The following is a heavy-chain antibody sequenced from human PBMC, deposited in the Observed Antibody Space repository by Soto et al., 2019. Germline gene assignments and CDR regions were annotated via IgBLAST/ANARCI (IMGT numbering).Heavy chain of an antibody. D-gene: IGHD3-16*02. V-gene: IGHV3-30*18. CDR3: AKALGELSPESYDY. CDR2: ISSDGSDK. J-gene: IGHJ4*02. CDR1: GFTFSSYA. Sequence: QVQLVESGGGVVQPGRSLRISCAASGFTFSSYAMHWVRQAPGKVLEWVAVISSDGSDKYYADSLKGRFTISRDNYKNTLDQQMNTLCADVTAVYYCAKALGELSPESYDYWGQGTLITVSS.